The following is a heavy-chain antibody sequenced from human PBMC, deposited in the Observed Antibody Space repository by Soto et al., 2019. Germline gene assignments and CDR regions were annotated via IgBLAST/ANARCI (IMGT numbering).Heavy chain of an antibody. J-gene: IGHJ3*02. CDR3: ATGDAPHTVHAFDS. V-gene: IGHV3-33*01. CDR1: GFTFSSYG. Sequence: GSLRLSCAASGFTFSSYGMHWVRQAPGKGLEWVAVIWYDGSNKYYADSVKGRFTISRDNSKNTLYLQMNSLRAEDTAVYYCATGDAPHTVHAFDSWGEGTMVTV. CDR2: IWYDGSNK.